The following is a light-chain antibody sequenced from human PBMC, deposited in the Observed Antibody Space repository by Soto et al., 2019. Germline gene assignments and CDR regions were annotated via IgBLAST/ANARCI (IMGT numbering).Light chain of an antibody. CDR1: QSVSSSH. CDR2: GAS. J-gene: IGKJ5*01. CDR3: QQYGSSPTIT. Sequence: NVLTQSPGTPSFSPGGKATPSCRASQSVSSSHLAWYQQKPGQAPRLLIYGASSRATGIPDRFSGSGSGTDFALTISRLEPEDFAVYYCQQYGSSPTITFGQGTRLEIK. V-gene: IGKV3-20*01.